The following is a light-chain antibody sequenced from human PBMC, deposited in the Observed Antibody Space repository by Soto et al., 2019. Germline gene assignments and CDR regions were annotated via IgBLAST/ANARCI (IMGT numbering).Light chain of an antibody. CDR1: HSLLHSNGYNY. J-gene: IGKJ1*01. Sequence: DIVMTQSPLSLPFTPGEPASISCRSSHSLLHSNGYNYLDWYLQKPGQSPQLLIYLGSNRSSGVPDRFSGSGSGTDFTLKISRVEAEDVGVYYCMQALQTLWTFGQGTKVDIK. CDR3: MQALQTLWT. V-gene: IGKV2-28*01. CDR2: LGS.